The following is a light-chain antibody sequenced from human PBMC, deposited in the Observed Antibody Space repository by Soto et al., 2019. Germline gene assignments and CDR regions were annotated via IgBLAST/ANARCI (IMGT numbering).Light chain of an antibody. J-gene: IGKJ2*01. CDR2: GAS. V-gene: IGKV3-20*01. CDR3: QQYGTSPYA. CDR1: QSVSDNY. Sequence: EIVLTQSPGTLSLSPGEGATLSCRASQSVSDNYLAWYQQKPGQTPSLLIYGASSRATGIPDRFSGSGSGTDFTLTISRLDPEDFAVYYCQQYGTSPYAFGQGTKLEI.